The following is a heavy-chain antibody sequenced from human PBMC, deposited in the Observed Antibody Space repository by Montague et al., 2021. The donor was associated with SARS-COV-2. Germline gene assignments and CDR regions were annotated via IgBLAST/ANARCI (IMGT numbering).Heavy chain of an antibody. CDR1: GFTFSDYY. CDR2: ITTTGSTI. J-gene: IGHJ4*02. CDR3: ARGGPSSGSRTTLEF. Sequence: SLRLSCAASGFTFSDYYMNWIRQAPGKGLEWVSYITTTGSTIYYADSVKGRFTISRDNTKNSLYLQMNSLSVDDTAVYYCARGGPSSGSRTTLEFWGQGTLVTVSS. V-gene: IGHV3-11*01. D-gene: IGHD3-22*01.